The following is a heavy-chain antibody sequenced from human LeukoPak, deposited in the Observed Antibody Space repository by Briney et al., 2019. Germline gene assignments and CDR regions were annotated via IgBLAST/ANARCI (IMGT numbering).Heavy chain of an antibody. CDR3: ARADCTNGVCYYYGMDV. CDR1: GGSFSGYY. CDR2: INHSGST. D-gene: IGHD2-8*01. Sequence: SETLSLTCAVYGGSFSGYYWSWIRQPPGKGLEWIGEINHSGSTNYNPSLKSRVTISVDTSKNQFSLKLSSVTAADTAVYYCARADCTNGVCYYYGMDVWGQGTTVTVSS. V-gene: IGHV4-34*01. J-gene: IGHJ6*02.